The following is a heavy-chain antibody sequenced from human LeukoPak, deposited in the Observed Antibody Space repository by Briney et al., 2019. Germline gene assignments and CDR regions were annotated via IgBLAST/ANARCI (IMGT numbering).Heavy chain of an antibody. CDR2: IYYSGST. J-gene: IGHJ3*02. D-gene: IGHD2/OR15-2a*01. Sequence: SETLSLTCTVSGGSISSSSYYWGWIRQPPGKGLEWIGSIYYSGSTYYNPSLKSRVTISVDTSKNQFSLKLSSVTAADTAVYYCARHAGFLGASDIWGQGTMVTVSS. CDR3: ARHAGFLGASDI. V-gene: IGHV4-39*01. CDR1: GGSISSSSYY.